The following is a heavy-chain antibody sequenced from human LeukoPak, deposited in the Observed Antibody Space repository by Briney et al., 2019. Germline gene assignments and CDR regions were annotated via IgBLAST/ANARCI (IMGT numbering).Heavy chain of an antibody. J-gene: IGHJ5*02. CDR2: IYYSGST. D-gene: IGHD3-3*01. CDR1: GGSISSSYY. V-gene: IGHV4-39*01. CDR3: ARHVAIFGVVISWFDP. Sequence: PSETLSLTCTVSGGSISSSYYWGWIRQPPGKGLEWIGSIYYSGSTYYNPSLKSRVTISVDASKNQFSLKLSSVTAADTAVYYCARHVAIFGVVISWFDPWGQGTLVTVSS.